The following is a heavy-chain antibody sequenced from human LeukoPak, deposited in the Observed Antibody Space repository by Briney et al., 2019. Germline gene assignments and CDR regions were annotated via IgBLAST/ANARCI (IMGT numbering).Heavy chain of an antibody. D-gene: IGHD6-13*01. V-gene: IGHV4-59*08. CDR2: FSYSGST. Sequence: SETLSLTFTLSGGSITSDYWSWIRQSPGKGLEWIGYFSYSGSTHYSPSLTSRVAISVDTSRNQLSLKLRSVTAADTAIYYCTRGTSWFFTNWGQGILVTVSS. CDR3: TRGTSWFFTN. CDR1: GGSITSDY. J-gene: IGHJ1*01.